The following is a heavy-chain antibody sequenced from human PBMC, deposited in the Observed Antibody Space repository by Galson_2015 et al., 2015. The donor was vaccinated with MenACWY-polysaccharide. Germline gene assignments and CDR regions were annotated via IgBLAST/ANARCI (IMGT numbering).Heavy chain of an antibody. V-gene: IGHV3-23*01. D-gene: IGHD5-18*01. CDR3: ARDEADSYGYLNY. CDR2: INGSGGST. J-gene: IGHJ4*02. Sequence: SLRLSCAASGFTFSSYAMSWVRQAPGKGLEWVSAINGSGGSTYYADSVKGRFTISRDNSKNTLYLQMNSLRAEDTAVYYCARDEADSYGYLNYWGQGTLVTVSS. CDR1: GFTFSSYA.